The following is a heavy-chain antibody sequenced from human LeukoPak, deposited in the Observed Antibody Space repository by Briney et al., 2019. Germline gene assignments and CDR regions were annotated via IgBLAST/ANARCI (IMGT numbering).Heavy chain of an antibody. CDR3: ARDPSGSYWISMDV. J-gene: IGHJ6*04. CDR2: ISSSSSTI. D-gene: IGHD1-26*01. Sequence: PGGSLRLSCAASGFTFSSYSMNWVRQAPGKGLEWVSYISSSSSTIYYADSVKGRFTISRDNSKNTLYLQMNSLRAEDTAVYYCARDPSGSYWISMDVWGKGTTVTVSS. CDR1: GFTFSSYS. V-gene: IGHV3-48*01.